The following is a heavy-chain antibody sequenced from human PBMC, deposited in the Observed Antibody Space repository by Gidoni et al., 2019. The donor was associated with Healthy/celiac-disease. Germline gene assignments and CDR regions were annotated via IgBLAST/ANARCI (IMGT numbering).Heavy chain of an antibody. J-gene: IGHJ4*02. Sequence: QVQLVESGGGVVQPGMSLRLSCAASGFTFSSYGMHWVRQAPGKGLEWVAVISYDGSNKYYADSVKGRFTISRDNSKNTLYLQMNSLRAEDTAVYYCARAAAGGGYYFDYWGQGTLVTVSS. CDR2: ISYDGSNK. D-gene: IGHD6-13*01. CDR1: GFTFSSYG. CDR3: ARAAAGGGYYFDY. V-gene: IGHV3-30*03.